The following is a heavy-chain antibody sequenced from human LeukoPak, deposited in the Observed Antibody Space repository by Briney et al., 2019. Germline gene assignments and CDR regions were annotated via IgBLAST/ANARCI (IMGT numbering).Heavy chain of an antibody. CDR1: GFTFSSYA. J-gene: IGHJ5*02. V-gene: IGHV3-23*01. Sequence: GGSLRLSCAASGFTFSSYAMIWVRQAPGKGPEWVSAIGGRGGSTYYADSLGGRFIISRDNSKDMVYLQMNSLKVEDTATYYCGKEGGAWGQGTKVTVSS. CDR3: GKEGGA. D-gene: IGHD3-16*01. CDR2: IGGRGGST.